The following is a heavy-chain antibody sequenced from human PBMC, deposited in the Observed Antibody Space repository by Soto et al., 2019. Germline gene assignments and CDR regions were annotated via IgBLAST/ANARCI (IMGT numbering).Heavy chain of an antibody. Sequence: SYGMHWVRQAPGKGLEWVAVIWYDGSNKYYADSVKGRFTISRDNSKNTLYLQMNSLRAEDTAVYYCAREPPKYSGSYSRGIDYWGQGTLVTVSS. V-gene: IGHV3-33*01. CDR3: AREPPKYSGSYSRGIDY. CDR1: SYG. CDR2: IWYDGSNK. J-gene: IGHJ4*02. D-gene: IGHD1-26*01.